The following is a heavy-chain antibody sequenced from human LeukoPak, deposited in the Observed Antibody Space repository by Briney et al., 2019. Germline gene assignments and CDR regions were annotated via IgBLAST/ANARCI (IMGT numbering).Heavy chain of an antibody. V-gene: IGHV3-9*01. CDR1: GFTFDDYA. J-gene: IGHJ5*02. CDR2: MSWNSGSI. CDR3: AKDKDSSSWPSNWFDP. D-gene: IGHD6-13*01. Sequence: RSLRLSCAASGFTFDDYAMHWVRQAPRKGLEWVSCMSWNSGSIVYADSVKGRFTISRDNATNSLYLQMDSLRAEDTALYYCAKDKDSSSWPSNWFDPWGQGTLVTVSS.